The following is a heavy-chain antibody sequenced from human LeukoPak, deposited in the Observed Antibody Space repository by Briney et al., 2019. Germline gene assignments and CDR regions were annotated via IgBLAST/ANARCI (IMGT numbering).Heavy chain of an antibody. CDR1: GFTFSSSA. D-gene: IGHD5-12*01. V-gene: IGHV3-23*01. CDR3: AKDQRVATGVFDY. Sequence: PGGSLRLSCAASGFTFSSSAMSWVRQAPGKGLEWVSAISGSGGSTYYADSVKGRFTISRDNSKNTLYLQMNSLRAEDTAVYYCAKDQRVATGVFDYWGQGTLVTVSS. CDR2: ISGSGGST. J-gene: IGHJ4*02.